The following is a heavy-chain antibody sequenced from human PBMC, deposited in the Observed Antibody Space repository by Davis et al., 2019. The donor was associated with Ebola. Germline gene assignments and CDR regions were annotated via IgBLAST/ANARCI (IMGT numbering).Heavy chain of an antibody. CDR2: IYYSCRT. Sequence: PSETLSLTCTVSGGSISRAGSYWTWIRQHPGKGLEWIGYIYYSCRTSYNPSLKSRVTISLDTSKNQFSLNLYSVTAADTAVYYCARDLRYDSSGYDYYFYMDVWGKGTTVTVAS. J-gene: IGHJ6*03. D-gene: IGHD3-22*01. CDR1: GGSISRAGSY. V-gene: IGHV4-31*03. CDR3: ARDLRYDSSGYDYYFYMDV.